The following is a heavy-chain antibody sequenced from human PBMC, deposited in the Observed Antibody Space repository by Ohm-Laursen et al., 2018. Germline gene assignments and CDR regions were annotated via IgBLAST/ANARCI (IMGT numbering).Heavy chain of an antibody. CDR1: GFTFTEYT. J-gene: IGHJ5*01. CDR2: INWNGDTT. V-gene: IGHV3-43*01. Sequence: SLRLSCAASGFTFTEYTMQWVRQSPGKGLEWVSLINWNGDTTYYADSVKGRFIISRDNSKNSLHLQMYSLRIGDTGVYYCVKEGGTMYFDSWGQGTLVTVSP. CDR3: VKEGGTMYFDS. D-gene: IGHD2-15*01.